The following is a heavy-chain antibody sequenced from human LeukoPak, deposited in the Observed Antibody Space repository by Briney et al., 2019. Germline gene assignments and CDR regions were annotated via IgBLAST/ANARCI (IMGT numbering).Heavy chain of an antibody. J-gene: IGHJ3*02. Sequence: GGSLRLSCAASGFTFSGSAMHWVRQASGKGLEWVGRIRSKANSYATAYAASVKDRFTISRDYSKNTAYLQMNSLKTEDTAVYYCTSRLTVTTLRANAFDIWGQGTMVTVSS. V-gene: IGHV3-73*01. D-gene: IGHD4-17*01. CDR2: IRSKANSYAT. CDR3: TSRLTVTTLRANAFDI. CDR1: GFTFSGSA.